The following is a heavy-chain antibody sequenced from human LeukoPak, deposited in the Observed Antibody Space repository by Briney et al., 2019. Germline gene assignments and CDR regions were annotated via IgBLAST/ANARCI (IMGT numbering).Heavy chain of an antibody. V-gene: IGHV3-11*06. Sequence: GGSLRLSCAASGFTFSDYYMSWIRQAPGKGLEWVSYISSSSSYTNYADSVKGRFTISRDNAKNSLYLQMNSLRAEDTAVNYCARFMVRDKLDYWGQGTLVTVSS. CDR3: ARFMVRDKLDY. J-gene: IGHJ4*02. CDR2: ISSSSSYT. CDR1: GFTFSDYY. D-gene: IGHD3-10*01.